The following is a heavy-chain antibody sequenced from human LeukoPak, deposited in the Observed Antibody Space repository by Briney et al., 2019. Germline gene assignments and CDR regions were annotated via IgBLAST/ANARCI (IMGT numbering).Heavy chain of an antibody. Sequence: GGSLRLSCAASGFTFDDYAMHWVRQAPGKGLEWVSGISWNSGSIGYADSVKGRFTISRDNAKNSLYLQMNSLRAGDTAVYYCARDGSWIQLWVGAFDIWGQGTMVTVSS. D-gene: IGHD5-18*01. J-gene: IGHJ3*02. CDR2: ISWNSGSI. CDR1: GFTFDDYA. V-gene: IGHV3-9*01. CDR3: ARDGSWIQLWVGAFDI.